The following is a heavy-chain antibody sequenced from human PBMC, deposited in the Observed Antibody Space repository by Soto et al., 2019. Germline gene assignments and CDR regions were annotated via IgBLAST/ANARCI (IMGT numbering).Heavy chain of an antibody. D-gene: IGHD3-16*01. V-gene: IGHV1-3*04. CDR2: INTDNGNT. J-gene: IGHJ4*02. CDR3: ARSRVRGGYYFDY. CDR1: GYTFTTYA. Sequence: QVQVVQSGAEVKKPGASVTVSCKASGYTFTTYAIHWVRQAPGQSLEGMGWINTDNGNTYYSQKMQARVTITRDTSASTAYMELSRLRSEDTAVYYCARSRVRGGYYFDYWGQGALVTVSS.